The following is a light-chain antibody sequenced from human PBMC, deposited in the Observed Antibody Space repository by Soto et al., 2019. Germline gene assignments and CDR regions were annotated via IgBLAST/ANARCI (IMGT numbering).Light chain of an antibody. Sequence: SSELTQPPSVSVAPGQTARITCGGSDNGSKPVHWYQQKPGQAPVLVVFDNSDRASGIPERLSGSNSGNTATLTISRVEAVDEADYYCQVWDSSSDRLVVFGGGTKLTVL. J-gene: IGLJ2*01. CDR2: DNS. V-gene: IGLV3-21*02. CDR3: QVWDSSSDRLVV. CDR1: DNGSKP.